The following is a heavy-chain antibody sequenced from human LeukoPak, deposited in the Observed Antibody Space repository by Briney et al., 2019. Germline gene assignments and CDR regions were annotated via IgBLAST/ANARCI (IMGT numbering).Heavy chain of an antibody. CDR1: GYSFTSYW. CDR3: ARLRYSYGYPLNY. Sequence: GESLKISCKGSGYSFTSYWIGWVRQMPGKGLEWMWIIYPGDSDTRYSPPFQGQVTISADKSISTAYLQWSSLKASDTAMYYCARLRYSYGYPLNYWGQGTLVTVSS. CDR2: IYPGDSDT. D-gene: IGHD5-18*01. J-gene: IGHJ4*02. V-gene: IGHV5-51*01.